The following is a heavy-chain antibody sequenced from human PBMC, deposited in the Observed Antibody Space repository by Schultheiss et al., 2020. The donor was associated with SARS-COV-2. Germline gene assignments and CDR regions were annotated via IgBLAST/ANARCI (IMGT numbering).Heavy chain of an antibody. CDR2: ISYDGSNK. J-gene: IGHJ6*02. CDR3: AKAGLSRYWQSSGSPFAFYHYGMDV. D-gene: IGHD3-22*01. CDR1: GFTFSSSG. Sequence: GGSLRLSCAASGFTFSSSGMHWVRQAPGKGLEWVAVISYDGSNKYHADSVKGRFTISRDNSKNTLYVQMNSLSAEDTAVYYCAKAGLSRYWQSSGSPFAFYHYGMDVWGQGTTVTVSS. V-gene: IGHV3-30*18.